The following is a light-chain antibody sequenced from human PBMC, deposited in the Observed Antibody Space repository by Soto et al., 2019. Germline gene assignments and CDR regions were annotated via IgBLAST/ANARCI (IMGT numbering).Light chain of an antibody. V-gene: IGLV2-23*02. CDR1: SSDVGSYNL. CDR3: CSYASSSTPYV. CDR2: EVT. J-gene: IGLJ1*01. Sequence: QSVLTQPASVSGSPGQSITISCTGTSSDVGSYNLVSWYQHHPGEAPKLMIYEVTKRPSGVSNRSSGSKSGNTASLTISGLQAEDEADYHCCSYASSSTPYVFGTGTKVTVL.